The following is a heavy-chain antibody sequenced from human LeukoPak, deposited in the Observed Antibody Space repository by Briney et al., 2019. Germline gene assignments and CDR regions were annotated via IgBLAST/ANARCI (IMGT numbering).Heavy chain of an antibody. J-gene: IGHJ6*04. CDR1: GGSISSSSYY. CDR3: ARDPGSVGFGEDV. D-gene: IGHD3-10*01. Sequence: SETLSLTCTVSGGSISSSSYYWGWIRQPPGKGLEWIGSIYYSGSTYYNPSLKSRVTISVDTSKNQFSLKLSSVTAADTAVYYCARDPGSVGFGEDVWGKGTTVTVSS. CDR2: IYYSGST. V-gene: IGHV4-39*07.